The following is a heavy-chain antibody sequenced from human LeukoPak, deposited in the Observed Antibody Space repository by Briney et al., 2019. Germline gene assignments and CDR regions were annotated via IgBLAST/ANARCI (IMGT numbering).Heavy chain of an antibody. CDR2: IYYSGST. Sequence: SETLSLTCTVSGGSLSSYYWSWIRQPPGKGLEWIGYIYYSGSTNYNPSLKSRVTISVDTSKNQFSLKLSSVTAADTAVYYCARGLPYYDFWSGYYRNYYYGMDVWGQGTAVTVSS. CDR3: ARGLPYYDFWSGYYRNYYYGMDV. CDR1: GGSLSSYY. J-gene: IGHJ6*02. D-gene: IGHD3-3*01. V-gene: IGHV4-59*01.